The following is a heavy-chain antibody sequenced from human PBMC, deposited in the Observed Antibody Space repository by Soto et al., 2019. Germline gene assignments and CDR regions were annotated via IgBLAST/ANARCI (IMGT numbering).Heavy chain of an antibody. CDR2: ISGYNGNT. J-gene: IGHJ6*02. Sequence: QVQLVQSGAEVKKPGASVKVSCKASGYTFTSDGVSWVRQAPGQGLEWMGWISGYNGNTNYAQRFRDRVTLTTDTSTSTAYMELRSLRSDDSAVYYCARDAHCGGATGCRAMDVWGQGTTITVSS. V-gene: IGHV1-18*04. CDR1: GYTFTSDG. D-gene: IGHD2-21*01. CDR3: ARDAHCGGATGCRAMDV.